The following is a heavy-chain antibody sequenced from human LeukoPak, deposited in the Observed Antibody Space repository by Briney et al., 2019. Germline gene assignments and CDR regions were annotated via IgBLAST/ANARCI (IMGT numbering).Heavy chain of an antibody. Sequence: GGSLRLSCAASGFTFSSYAMSWVRQAPGKGPEWVSGISGRGSSTYYADSVKGRFTISRDNAKNSLYLQMNSLRAEDTAVYYCAREGIKYQLLLDYWGQGTLVTVSS. J-gene: IGHJ4*02. D-gene: IGHD2-2*01. CDR1: GFTFSSYA. V-gene: IGHV3-23*01. CDR3: AREGIKYQLLLDY. CDR2: ISGRGSST.